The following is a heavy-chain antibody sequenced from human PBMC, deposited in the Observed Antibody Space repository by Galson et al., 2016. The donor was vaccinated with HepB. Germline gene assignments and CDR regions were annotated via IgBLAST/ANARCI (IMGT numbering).Heavy chain of an antibody. V-gene: IGHV3-33*06. CDR2: IWYDGTNK. J-gene: IGHJ6*02. Sequence: SLRLSCAAPGFTFINYGMHWVRQAPGKGLEWVALIWYDGTNKYYADSVKGRFTISRDNSKNTVYLQMNSLRAEDTAVYYCAKDGGDGYNFPYYYGMDVWGQGTTLTVSS. CDR3: AKDGGDGYNFPYYYGMDV. D-gene: IGHD5-24*01. CDR1: GFTFINYG.